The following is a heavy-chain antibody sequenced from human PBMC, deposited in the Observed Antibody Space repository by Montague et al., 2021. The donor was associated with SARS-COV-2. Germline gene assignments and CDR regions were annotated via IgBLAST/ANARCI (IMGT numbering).Heavy chain of an antibody. CDR1: GGSVSTSSYY. CDR2: IYYSGST. D-gene: IGHD3-22*01. Sequence: SETLFLTCTVSGGSVSTSSYYWGWLRLPPGKGLEWIGTIYYSGSTYYNPSLTSRVTISVDTSKNQFSLKLSSVTAADTAVYYCARHYYFDTSGQTPPFDYWGQGTLVTVSS. J-gene: IGHJ4*02. V-gene: IGHV4-39*01. CDR3: ARHYYFDTSGQTPPFDY.